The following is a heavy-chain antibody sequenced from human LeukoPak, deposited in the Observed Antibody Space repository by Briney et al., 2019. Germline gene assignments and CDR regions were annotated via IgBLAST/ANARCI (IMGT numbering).Heavy chain of an antibody. Sequence: GGSLRLSCAASGFTFSSYAMSWVRQAPGKGLEGVSAISGSGGSTYYADSVKGRFTISRDNSKNTLYLQMNSLRAEDTAVYYCAKAGIVATRVIVYYFDYWGQGTLVTVSS. CDR1: GFTFSSYA. J-gene: IGHJ4*02. V-gene: IGHV3-23*01. D-gene: IGHD5-12*01. CDR3: AKAGIVATRVIVYYFDY. CDR2: ISGSGGST.